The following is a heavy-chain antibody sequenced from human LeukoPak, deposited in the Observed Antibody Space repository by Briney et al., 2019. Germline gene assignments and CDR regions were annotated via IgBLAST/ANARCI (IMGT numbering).Heavy chain of an antibody. CDR1: EFTFSSYW. CDR2: INSDGSST. CDR3: ARGSGYGAFDI. J-gene: IGHJ3*02. D-gene: IGHD5-12*01. Sequence: GGSLRLSCAVSEFTFSSYWMHWVRQAPGKGLVWVSRINSDGSSTNYADSVKGRFTISRDNAKNTLYLQMNSLRAEDTAVYYCARGSGYGAFDIWGQGTMVTVSS. V-gene: IGHV3-74*01.